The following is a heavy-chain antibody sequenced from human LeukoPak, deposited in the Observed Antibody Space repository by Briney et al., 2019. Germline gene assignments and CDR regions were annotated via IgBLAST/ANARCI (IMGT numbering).Heavy chain of an antibody. J-gene: IGHJ4*02. Sequence: GGSLRLSCAASGFTFSTYAMSWVRQAPGQGLEWVSVISGSGVTTYYADSVKGRFSISRANSKNTLWLQMSSLRAEDTAVYFCTKSPFSGSYRFEDWGQGTLVTVSS. CDR1: GFTFSTYA. CDR2: ISGSGVTT. D-gene: IGHD1-26*01. CDR3: TKSPFSGSYRFED. V-gene: IGHV3-23*01.